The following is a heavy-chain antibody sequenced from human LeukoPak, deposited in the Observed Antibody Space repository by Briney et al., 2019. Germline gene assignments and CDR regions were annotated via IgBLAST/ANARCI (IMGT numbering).Heavy chain of an antibody. V-gene: IGHV1-69*13. J-gene: IGHJ4*02. CDR3: ARDLGGEVARPTGTTGGY. CDR1: GGTFSSYA. CDR2: IIPIFGTA. D-gene: IGHD1-7*01. Sequence: ASVKVSCKASGGTFSSYAISWVRQAPGQGLEWMGGIIPIFGTANYAQKFQGRVTITADESTSTAYMELSSLRSEDTAVYYCARDLGGEVARPTGTTGGYWGQGTLVTVSS.